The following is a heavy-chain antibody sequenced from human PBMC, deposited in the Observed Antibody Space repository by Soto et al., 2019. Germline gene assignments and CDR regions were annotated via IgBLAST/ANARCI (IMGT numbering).Heavy chain of an antibody. Sequence: QVQLVESGGGVVQPGRSLRLSCAASGFTFSSYAMHWVRQAPGKGLEWVAVISYDGSNKYYADSVKGRFTISRDNSKNTLYLQMNSLRAEDTAVYYCARVAYIVPMAGMDVWGQGTTVTVSS. D-gene: IGHD2-2*01. V-gene: IGHV3-30-3*01. CDR3: ARVAYIVPMAGMDV. CDR1: GFTFSSYA. CDR2: ISYDGSNK. J-gene: IGHJ6*02.